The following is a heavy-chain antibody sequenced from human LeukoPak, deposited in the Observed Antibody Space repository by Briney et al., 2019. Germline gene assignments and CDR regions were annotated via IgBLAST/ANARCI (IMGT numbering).Heavy chain of an antibody. V-gene: IGHV4-59*08. CDR1: GVSIGSYY. D-gene: IGHD2-2*01. J-gene: IGHJ4*02. CDR3: ARHERDTSWYYFDY. Sequence: SETLSLTCTVSGVSIGSYYWSWIRQPPGKGLEWLGYIYNAGTTNYSPSLQSRLNLTVDTSKNQFSLKLSSVTAADTAVYYCARHERDTSWYYFDYWGQGTLVTVSS. CDR2: IYNAGTT.